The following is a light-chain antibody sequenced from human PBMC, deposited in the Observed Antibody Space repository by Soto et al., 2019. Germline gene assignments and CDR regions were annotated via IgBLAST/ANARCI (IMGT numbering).Light chain of an antibody. Sequence: EIVLTQSPGTLSLSPGDRATLSCRASQRVSNSYLAWYQQKPGQAPQLLIYDASTRAAGVPDRVTGGGSGTDFTLTINALEPEDFALYFCQQYERPPFAFGQGTRLEI. CDR2: DAS. V-gene: IGKV3-20*01. J-gene: IGKJ2*01. CDR1: QRVSNSY. CDR3: QQYERPPFA.